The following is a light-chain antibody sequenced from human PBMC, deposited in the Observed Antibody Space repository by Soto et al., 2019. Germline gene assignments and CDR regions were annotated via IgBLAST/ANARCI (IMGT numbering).Light chain of an antibody. CDR3: QQYENLPT. Sequence: DIQMTQSPSSLSASVGXXXTXXXQASQNINNYLNWYQQKPGRAPKLLIYDASNLEAGVPSRFRGSGSGTDFTFTISRLQPEDIATYYCQQYENLPTFGQGTRLEIK. J-gene: IGKJ5*01. CDR2: DAS. V-gene: IGKV1-33*01. CDR1: QNINNY.